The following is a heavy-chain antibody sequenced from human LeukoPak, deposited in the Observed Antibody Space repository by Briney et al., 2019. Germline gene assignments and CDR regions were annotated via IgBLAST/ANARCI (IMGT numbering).Heavy chain of an antibody. CDR3: ARGFNYYYYMDV. CDR2: IYCSGST. Sequence: PSETLSLTCTVSGGSISSYYWSWIRQPPGKGLEWIGYIYCSGSTNYNPSLKSRVTISVDTSKNQFSLKLSSVTAADTAVYYCARGFNYYYYMDVWGKGTTVTVSS. CDR1: GGSISSYY. J-gene: IGHJ6*03. D-gene: IGHD3-3*01. V-gene: IGHV4-59*01.